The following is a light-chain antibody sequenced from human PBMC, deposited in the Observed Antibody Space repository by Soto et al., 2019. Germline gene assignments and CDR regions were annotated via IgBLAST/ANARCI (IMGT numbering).Light chain of an antibody. V-gene: IGKV4-1*01. J-gene: IGKJ2*01. Sequence: DIVMTQSPDSLAVSLGERATINCKSSPSVLYSSNNKNYLAWYQQRPGQPPKLLIYWASTRESGVPDRFSGSGSETDFPLTITSLQAEDVAVYYCQQYESTPPTFGQGTKLEIK. CDR1: PSVLYSSNNKNY. CDR3: QQYESTPPT. CDR2: WAS.